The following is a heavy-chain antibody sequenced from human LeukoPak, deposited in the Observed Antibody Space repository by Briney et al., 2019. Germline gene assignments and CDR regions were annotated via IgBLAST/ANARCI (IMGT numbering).Heavy chain of an antibody. V-gene: IGHV3-33*01. CDR1: GFTFSSYG. J-gene: IGHJ6*02. D-gene: IGHD6-13*01. Sequence: GRSLRLSCAASGFTFSSYGMHWVRQAPGKGLEWVAVIWYDGSNKYYADSVKGRFTISRDNSKNTLYLQMNSLRAEDTAVYYCARVYSPYYGMDVWGQGTTVTVSS. CDR3: ARVYSPYYGMDV. CDR2: IWYDGSNK.